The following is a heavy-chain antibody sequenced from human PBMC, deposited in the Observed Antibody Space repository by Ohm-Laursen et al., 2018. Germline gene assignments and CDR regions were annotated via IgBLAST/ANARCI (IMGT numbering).Heavy chain of an antibody. CDR2: ISYDGSNK. D-gene: IGHD3-16*01. CDR3: AKITSWGKNAYYYYGMDV. Sequence: SLRLSCAASGFTFSSYGMHWVRQAPGKGLEWVAVISYDGSNKYYADSVKGRFTISRDNSKNTLYLQMNSLRAEDTAVYYCAKITSWGKNAYYYYGMDVWGQGTTVTVSS. CDR1: GFTFSSYG. V-gene: IGHV3-30*18. J-gene: IGHJ6*02.